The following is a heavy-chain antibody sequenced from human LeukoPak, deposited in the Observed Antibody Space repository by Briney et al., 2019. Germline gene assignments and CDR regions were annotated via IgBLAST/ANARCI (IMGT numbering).Heavy chain of an antibody. V-gene: IGHV1-46*01. D-gene: IGHD2-15*01. CDR1: GYTFTSYY. Sequence: ASVKVSCKASGYTFTSYYMHWVRQAPGQGLEWMGIINPSGGSTSYAQKFQGRVTMTRDMSTSTVYMELSRLRSEDTAVYYCARDPVEGYCSGGSCYPYFDYWGQGTLVTVSS. J-gene: IGHJ4*02. CDR2: INPSGGST. CDR3: ARDPVEGYCSGGSCYPYFDY.